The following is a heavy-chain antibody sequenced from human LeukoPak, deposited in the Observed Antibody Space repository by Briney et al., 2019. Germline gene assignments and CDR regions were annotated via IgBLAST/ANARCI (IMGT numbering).Heavy chain of an antibody. V-gene: IGHV3-15*01. CDR3: TTDGSTMIVAIRDNDAFDI. CDR2: IKSKTDGGTT. CDR1: GFTFSNAW. Sequence: GGSLRLSCAASGFTFSNAWMSWVRQAPGKGLEWVGRIKSKTDGGTTDYAAPVKGRFTISRDDSKNTLYLQMNSLKTEDTAVYYCTTDGSTMIVAIRDNDAFDIWGQGTMVTVSS. J-gene: IGHJ3*02. D-gene: IGHD3-22*01.